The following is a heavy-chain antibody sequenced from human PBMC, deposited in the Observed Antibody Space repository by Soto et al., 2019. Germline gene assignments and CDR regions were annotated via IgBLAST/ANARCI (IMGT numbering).Heavy chain of an antibody. CDR3: ARVGHYYYGMDV. J-gene: IGHJ6*02. V-gene: IGHV1-3*01. CDR1: GYTFTTYV. D-gene: IGHD3-3*01. Sequence: ASVKVSCKASGYTFTTYVMYWVRQAPGQRLEWMGWINAGNDNTKYSQKFQGRVTITRDTSASTVYMELSSLSSEDTAVYYCARVGHYYYGMDVWGQGTTVTVSS. CDR2: INAGNDNT.